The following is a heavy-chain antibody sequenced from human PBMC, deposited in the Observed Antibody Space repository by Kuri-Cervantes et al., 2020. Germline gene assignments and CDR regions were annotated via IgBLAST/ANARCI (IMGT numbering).Heavy chain of an antibody. CDR1: GYTFTGYY. Sequence: ASVKVSCKASGYTFTGYYMHWVRQAPGQGLEWMGWINPNSGGTNYAQKFQGRVTMTRDTSISTAYMELSRLRSDDTAVYYCAREYGDYWWFDPWGQGTLVTVYS. CDR2: INPNSGGT. V-gene: IGHV1-2*02. CDR3: AREYGDYWWFDP. J-gene: IGHJ5*02. D-gene: IGHD4-17*01.